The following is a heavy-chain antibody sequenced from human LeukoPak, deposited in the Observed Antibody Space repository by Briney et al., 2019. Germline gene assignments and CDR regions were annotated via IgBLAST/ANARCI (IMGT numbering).Heavy chain of an antibody. CDR3: ATLKIGSIAFDI. Sequence: GASVKVSCKVSGYTLTELSMHWVRQAPGKGLEWMGGFDPEDGETIYAQKFQGRVTMTEDTSTDTAYMELSSLRSEDTAVYYCATLKIGSIAFDIWGQGTMVTVSS. V-gene: IGHV1-24*01. CDR2: FDPEDGET. J-gene: IGHJ3*02. CDR1: GYTLTELS. D-gene: IGHD1-26*01.